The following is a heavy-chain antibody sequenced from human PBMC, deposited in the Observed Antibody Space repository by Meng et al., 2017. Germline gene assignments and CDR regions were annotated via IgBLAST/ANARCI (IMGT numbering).Heavy chain of an antibody. CDR2: IRSKAYGGTT. V-gene: IGHV3-49*04. CDR3: TRERERYFDWLWGY. J-gene: IGHJ4*02. D-gene: IGHD3-9*01. Sequence: GESLKISCTASGFTFGDYAMSWVRQAPGKGLEWVGFIRSKAYGGTTEYAASVKGRFTISRDDSKSIAYLQMNRLKTEDTAVCYCTRERERYFDWLWGYWGQGTLVTVSS. CDR1: GFTFGDYA.